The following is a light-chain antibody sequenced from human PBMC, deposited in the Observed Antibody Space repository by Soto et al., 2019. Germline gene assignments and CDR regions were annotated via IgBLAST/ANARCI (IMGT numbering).Light chain of an antibody. J-gene: IGLJ1*01. V-gene: IGLV2-14*03. CDR3: SSFTRGSTPCV. CDR1: SSDIGDYNY. CDR2: EVT. Sequence: QSVLTHPASVSGSRGPSITISFTGTSSDIGDYNYVSWYKQYPGKAPQLIIFEVTNRPAGISNRFSGSKSGNTASLTISGLQAEDEADYYCSSFTRGSTPCVFGSGTKLTVL.